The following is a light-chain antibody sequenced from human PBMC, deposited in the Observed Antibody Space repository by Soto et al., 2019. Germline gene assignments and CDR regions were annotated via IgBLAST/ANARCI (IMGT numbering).Light chain of an antibody. J-gene: IGKJ4*01. CDR2: GAS. Sequence: EIVMTQSPATLSVPPGERATLSCRASQSINNNLAWYQQKRGQGPRLLIYGASSRATGTPARFSGSGSGTGFTLTISSLQSEDFAIYYCQQYNDWPLTFGGGTKVEIK. CDR1: QSINNN. CDR3: QQYNDWPLT. V-gene: IGKV3-15*01.